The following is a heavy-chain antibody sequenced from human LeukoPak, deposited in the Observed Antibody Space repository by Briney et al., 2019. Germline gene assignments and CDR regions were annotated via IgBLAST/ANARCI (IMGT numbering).Heavy chain of an antibody. CDR1: GFTFRSYE. D-gene: IGHD1-14*01. CDR3: AREGTGYADDAFDI. V-gene: IGHV3-48*03. CDR2: ISTSGGTK. J-gene: IGHJ3*02. Sequence: GGSLRLSCAASGFTFRSYEMNWVRQAPGKGLEWVSYISTSGGTKYYADSVKGRFTISRDNAKNSLYLQINSLRAEDTALYYCAREGTGYADDAFDIWGQGTMVTVSS.